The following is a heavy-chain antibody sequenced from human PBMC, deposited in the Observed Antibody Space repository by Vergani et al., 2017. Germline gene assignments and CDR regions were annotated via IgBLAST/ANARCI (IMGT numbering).Heavy chain of an antibody. CDR3: ANXSSANRILRWLDH. D-gene: IGHD5-24*01. J-gene: IGHJ4*02. CDR1: GFSVSNSG. Sequence: QVQLVESGGGVVQPGGSLRLSCVASGFSVSNSGMHWVRQTPGKGLEWVAFIQYNGSDIFYADFVEGRFTISRDNSKNSLYLQMRSLRFDDTAVYYCANXSSANRILRWLDHWGKAALVTVSS. V-gene: IGHV3-30*02. CDR2: IQYNGSDI.